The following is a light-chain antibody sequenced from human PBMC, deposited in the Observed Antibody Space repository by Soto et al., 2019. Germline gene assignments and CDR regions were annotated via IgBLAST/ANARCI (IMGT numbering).Light chain of an antibody. CDR2: GAS. V-gene: IGKV3-20*01. CDR1: QSISSTF. J-gene: IGKJ1*01. Sequence: EIVLTQSPGTLSLSPGERATLSCRASQSISSTFLAWYQHKPGQAPRVLIYGASRRATGIPDRFSVSGSGTVLNLPISRLEREAVAGYYCQHYESSWTVGEGTKVEMK. CDR3: QHYESSWT.